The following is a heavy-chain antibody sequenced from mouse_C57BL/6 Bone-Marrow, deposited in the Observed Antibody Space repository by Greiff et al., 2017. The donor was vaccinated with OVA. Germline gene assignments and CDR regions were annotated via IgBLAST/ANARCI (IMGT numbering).Heavy chain of an antibody. CDR2: ISPRSGNT. CDR1: GYTFTSYG. J-gene: IGHJ3*01. CDR3: ARWDYDYDDFAY. V-gene: IGHV1-81*01. Sequence: QVQLQQSGAELARPGASVKLSCKASGYTFTSYGISWVKQRTGQGLEWIGEISPRSGNTYYNEQFKGKATLTADKSSSTSYMELRRLTSEDSAVYFCARWDYDYDDFAYWGPGTLVTVSA. D-gene: IGHD2-4*01.